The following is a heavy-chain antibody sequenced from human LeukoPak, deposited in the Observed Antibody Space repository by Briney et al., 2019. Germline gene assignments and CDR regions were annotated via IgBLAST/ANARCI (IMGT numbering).Heavy chain of an antibody. CDR3: AKSGIVGATRGPYYFDY. CDR2: ISGSGGST. V-gene: IGHV3-23*01. J-gene: IGHJ4*02. CDR1: GLTFSSYA. D-gene: IGHD1-26*01. Sequence: GGSLRLSCAASGLTFSSYARSWVRQAPGKGLEWVSAISGSGGSTYYADSVKGRFTISRDNSKNTLYLQMNSLRAEDTAVYSCAKSGIVGATRGPYYFDYWGQGTLVTVSS.